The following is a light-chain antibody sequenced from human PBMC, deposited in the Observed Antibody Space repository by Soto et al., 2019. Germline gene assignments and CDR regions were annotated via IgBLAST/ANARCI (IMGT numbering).Light chain of an antibody. CDR1: QSVSNTY. CDR3: QQYCSSPLT. CDR2: GAS. V-gene: IGKV3-20*01. J-gene: IGKJ4*01. Sequence: EIVLTQSPGTLSLSPGERATLSCRSSQSVSNTYLAWYQQKPGQSPRLLIYGASNRASAIPDRFSVSGSGTDFTLTISRLEPEDVAVYYCQQYCSSPLTLGGGTKVEIK.